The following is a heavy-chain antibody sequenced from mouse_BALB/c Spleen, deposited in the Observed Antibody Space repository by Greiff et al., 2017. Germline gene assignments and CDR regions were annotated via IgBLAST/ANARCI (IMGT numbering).Heavy chain of an antibody. CDR3: ARDGVRAGSYYAMDY. CDR1: GFSLTGYG. Sequence: QVQLQQSGPGLVAPSQSLSITCTVSGFSLTGYGVNWVRQPPGKGLEWLGMIWGDGSTDYNSALKSRLSISKDNSKSQGFLKMNILQTDDTARYYCARDGVRAGSYYAMDYWGQGTSVTVSS. J-gene: IGHJ4*01. V-gene: IGHV2-6-7*01. CDR2: IWGDGST. D-gene: IGHD3-1*01.